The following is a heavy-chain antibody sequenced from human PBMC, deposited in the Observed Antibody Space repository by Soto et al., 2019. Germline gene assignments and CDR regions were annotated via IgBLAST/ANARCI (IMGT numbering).Heavy chain of an antibody. D-gene: IGHD3-10*01. CDR2: IYYSGST. CDR1: GGSISSSSYY. Sequence: QLQLQESGPGLVKPSETLSLTCTVSGGSISSSSYYWRWLRQPPGKGLEWIGSIYYSGSTYYNPSLKSRVTISVDTSNNQFSLKLTSVTAADTAVYYCATTYFFGSGSGYWGQGTLVTVSS. V-gene: IGHV4-39*01. CDR3: ATTYFFGSGSGY. J-gene: IGHJ4*02.